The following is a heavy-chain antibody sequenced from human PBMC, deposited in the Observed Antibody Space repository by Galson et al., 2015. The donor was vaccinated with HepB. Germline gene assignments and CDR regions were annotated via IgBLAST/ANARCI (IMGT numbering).Heavy chain of an antibody. CDR3: ARDVLYCTNGVCHRFDY. CDR1: GFTFSSYS. V-gene: IGHV3-21*01. Sequence: SLRLSCAASGFTFSSYSMNWVRQAPGKGLEWVSSISSSSYIYYADSVKGRFTISRDNAKNSLYLQMNSLRAEDTAVYYCARDVLYCTNGVCHRFDYWGQGTLVTVSS. D-gene: IGHD2-8*01. J-gene: IGHJ4*02. CDR2: ISSSSYI.